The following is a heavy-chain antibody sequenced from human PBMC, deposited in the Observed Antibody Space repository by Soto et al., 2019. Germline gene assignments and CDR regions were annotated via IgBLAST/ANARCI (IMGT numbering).Heavy chain of an antibody. CDR2: IYPGDSDT. Sequence: GESLKISCKGSGYSFTSYWIGWVRQMPGKGLEWMGIIYPGDSDTRYSPSFQGQVTISADKSISTAYLQWSSLEASDTAMYYCARPLVAGTGYYYGMDVWGQGTTVTVSS. CDR1: GYSFTSYW. D-gene: IGHD6-19*01. J-gene: IGHJ6*02. V-gene: IGHV5-51*01. CDR3: ARPLVAGTGYYYGMDV.